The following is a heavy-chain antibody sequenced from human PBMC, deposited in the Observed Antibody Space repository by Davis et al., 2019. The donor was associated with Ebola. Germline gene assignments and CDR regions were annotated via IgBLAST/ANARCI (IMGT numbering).Heavy chain of an antibody. V-gene: IGHV3-23*01. Sequence: PGGSLRLSCATSGFTFNSYAMSWVRQAPGRGLEWVSSITDSGDNTFSADSVKGRFTISRDNSKNTLYLQMNSLIAEETAVYYCAKVDCGSAGCKLIHYWGQGALVTVSS. J-gene: IGHJ4*02. CDR3: AKVDCGSAGCKLIHY. CDR2: ITDSGDNT. D-gene: IGHD2-2*01. CDR1: GFTFNSYA.